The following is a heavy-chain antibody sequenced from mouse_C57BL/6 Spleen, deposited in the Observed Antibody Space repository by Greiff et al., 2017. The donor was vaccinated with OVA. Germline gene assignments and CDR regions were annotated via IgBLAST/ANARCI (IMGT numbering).Heavy chain of an antibody. V-gene: IGHV1-50*01. D-gene: IGHD1-1*01. CDR3: ARSYYGSDYYAMDY. CDR1: GYTFTSYW. CDR2: IDPSDSYT. J-gene: IGHJ4*01. Sequence: VQLQQPGAELVKPGASVKLSCKASGYTFTSYWMQWVKQRPGQGLEWIGEIDPSDSYTNYNQKFKGKATLTVDTSSSTAYMQLSSLTSEDSAVYYCARSYYGSDYYAMDYWGQGTSVTVSS.